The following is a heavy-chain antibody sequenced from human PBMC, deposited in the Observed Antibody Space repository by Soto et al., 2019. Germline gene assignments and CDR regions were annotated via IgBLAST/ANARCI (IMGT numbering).Heavy chain of an antibody. CDR1: GGSVSSYY. J-gene: IGHJ3*02. CDR2: LYNSGST. CDR3: ARDDGRAFDI. V-gene: IGHV4-59*02. Sequence: QVQLQESGPGLVRPSETLSLTCTVSGGSVSSYYWNWIRQSPGKGLEWIGYLYNSGSTIYNPSLQGRVTISVDMSKNQFSLKLTSVTAADTAVYYCARDDGRAFDIWGQGTMVAVSS.